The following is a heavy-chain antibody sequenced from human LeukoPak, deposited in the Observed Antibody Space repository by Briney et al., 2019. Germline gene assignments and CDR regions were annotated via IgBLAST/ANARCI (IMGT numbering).Heavy chain of an antibody. CDR2: IWYDGSNK. Sequence: GGSLRLSCAASGFTFSSYGMHWVRQAPGKGLEWVAVIWYDGSNKYYADSVKGRFTISRDNSKNTLYLQMNSLRAEDTAVYYCARDRKIDYGDYYFDYWGQGTLVTVSS. V-gene: IGHV3-33*01. D-gene: IGHD4-17*01. J-gene: IGHJ4*02. CDR3: ARDRKIDYGDYYFDY. CDR1: GFTFSSYG.